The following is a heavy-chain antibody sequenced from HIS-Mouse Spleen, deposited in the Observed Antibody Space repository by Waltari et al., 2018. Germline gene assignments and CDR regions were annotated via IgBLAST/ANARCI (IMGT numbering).Heavy chain of an antibody. D-gene: IGHD6-6*01. Sequence: QVQLQESGPGLVKPSETLSLTCTVSGYSISSGYYWCWIRQPPGKGLEWIGSIDHRVSTTSNPPLRSGVTRSVDTSKNQVSLKRGSGTAADTAVYYCASSEITIAAPSYYFDYWGQGTLVTVSS. CDR1: GYSISSGYY. CDR3: ASSEITIAAPSYYFDY. J-gene: IGHJ4*02. CDR2: IDHRVST. V-gene: IGHV4-38-2*02.